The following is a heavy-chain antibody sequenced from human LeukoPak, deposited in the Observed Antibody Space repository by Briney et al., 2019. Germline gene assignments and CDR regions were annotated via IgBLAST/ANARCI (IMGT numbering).Heavy chain of an antibody. CDR2: IKQDGSEK. V-gene: IGHV3-7*01. D-gene: IGHD3-3*01. CDR3: ARSDQYYDFWSGYYRLHYMDV. Sequence: PGGSLRLSCAASGFTFSSYWMSWVRQAPGKGLEWVANIKQDGSEKYYVDSVKGRFTISRDNAKNSLYLQMNSLRAEGTAVYYCARSDQYYDFWSGYYRLHYMDVWGKGTTVTVSS. CDR1: GFTFSSYW. J-gene: IGHJ6*03.